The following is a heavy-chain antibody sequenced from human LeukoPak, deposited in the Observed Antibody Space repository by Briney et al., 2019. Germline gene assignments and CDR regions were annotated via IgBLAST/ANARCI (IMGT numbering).Heavy chain of an antibody. J-gene: IGHJ4*02. CDR3: AKGTDYGDYPDY. CDR1: GFTFSSYA. V-gene: IGHV3-23*01. D-gene: IGHD4-17*01. CDR2: ISGSGGST. Sequence: GASLRLSCAASGFTFSSYAMSWVRQAPGKGLEWVSAISGSGGSTYYADSVKGRFTISRDSSKNTLYLQMNSLRAEDTAVYYCAKGTDYGDYPDYWGQGTLVTVSS.